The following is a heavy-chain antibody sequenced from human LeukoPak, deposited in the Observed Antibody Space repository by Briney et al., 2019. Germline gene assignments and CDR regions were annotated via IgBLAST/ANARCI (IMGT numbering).Heavy chain of an antibody. CDR3: ARGTDRFGIDY. CDR1: GFTVSSNY. D-gene: IGHD3-16*01. CDR2: IYSCGST. V-gene: IGHV3-66*01. J-gene: IGHJ4*02. Sequence: GGSLRLSCAASGFTVSSNYMSWVRQAPGKGLEWVSVIYSCGSTYYADSVKGRFTISRDNSKNTLYLQMNSLRAEDTAVYYCARGTDRFGIDYWGQGTLVTVSS.